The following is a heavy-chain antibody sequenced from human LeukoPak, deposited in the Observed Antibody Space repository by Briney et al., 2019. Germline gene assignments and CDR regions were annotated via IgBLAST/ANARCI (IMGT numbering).Heavy chain of an antibody. D-gene: IGHD2-21*01. CDR2: IYYSEST. J-gene: IGHJ4*02. V-gene: IGHV4-59*08. CDR3: ARTRIPYFDY. Sequence: SETLSLTCTVSGDSISSYYWSWIRQPPGKGLEWIAYIYYSESTNYNPPLKSRLTISVDTSENQFSLKLGSVTATDTAVYYCARTRIPYFDYWGQGTLVTVSS. CDR1: GDSISSYY.